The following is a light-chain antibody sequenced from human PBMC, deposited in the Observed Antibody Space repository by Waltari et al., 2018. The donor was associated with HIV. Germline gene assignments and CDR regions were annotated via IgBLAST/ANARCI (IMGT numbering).Light chain of an antibody. Sequence: AIHLTQSPSSLSASVGDSVTITCRTSQGISSSLAWYQQKPGKAPTLLIYHASTLESGGPPRFSGSGSGTDFTLTISSLQPEDSATYYCQQFNGYPHTFGQGTRLEIK. CDR3: QQFNGYPHT. CDR2: HAS. J-gene: IGKJ5*01. CDR1: QGISSS. V-gene: IGKV1-13*02.